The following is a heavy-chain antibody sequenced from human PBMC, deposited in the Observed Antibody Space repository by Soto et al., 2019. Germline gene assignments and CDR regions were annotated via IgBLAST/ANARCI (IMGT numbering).Heavy chain of an antibody. Sequence: QVQLQESGPGLVKPSETLSLTCTVSGGSISSYYWSWIRQPPGKGLEWIGYIYYSGSTNYNPSLKSRVTISVDPSTNQFSLKLSPVTAADTAVYYCARDNGYSYGYTLDPWGQGTLVTVSS. J-gene: IGHJ5*02. D-gene: IGHD5-18*01. CDR2: IYYSGST. CDR3: ARDNGYSYGYTLDP. CDR1: GGSISSYY. V-gene: IGHV4-59*01.